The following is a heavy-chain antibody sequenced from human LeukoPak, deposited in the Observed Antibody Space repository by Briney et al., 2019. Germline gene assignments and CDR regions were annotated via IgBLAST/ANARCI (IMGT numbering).Heavy chain of an antibody. CDR2: INPNSGGT. D-gene: IGHD1-14*01. V-gene: IGHV1-2*02. CDR1: GYTFTGYY. J-gene: IGHJ4*02. Sequence: ASVKVSCKASGYTFTGYYMHWVRQAPGQGLEWMGWINPNSGGTNYAQKFQGRVTMTRDTSISTAYMKLSRLRSNDTAVYYRARESHAGAHSDYWGQGTLVTVSS. CDR3: ARESHAGAHSDY.